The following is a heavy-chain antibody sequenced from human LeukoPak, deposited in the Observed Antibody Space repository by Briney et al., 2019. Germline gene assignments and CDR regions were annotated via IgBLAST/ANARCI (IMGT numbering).Heavy chain of an antibody. D-gene: IGHD2-15*01. V-gene: IGHV4-4*02. J-gene: IGHJ4*02. Sequence: SGTLTLTCAVSGGSIRSSNWWTWVRQPPGKGLQWIGEVWHSGSTNYNPSLRNRVTIAVDKSENHFSVKLTSVTAADTAVYYCARRGLYNCGADSCYSVDNWGQGTLVTVSS. CDR2: VWHSGST. CDR3: ARRGLYNCGADSCYSVDN. CDR1: GGSIRSSNW.